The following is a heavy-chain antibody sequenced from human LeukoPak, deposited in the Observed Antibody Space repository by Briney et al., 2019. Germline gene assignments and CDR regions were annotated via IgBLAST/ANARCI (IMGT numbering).Heavy chain of an antibody. J-gene: IGHJ4*02. CDR2: INPRDGET. Sequence: ASVKVSCKASGYNFVGYYIHWVRQAPGQGLEWMGRINPRDGETNFAQKFQGRVTMTRDTSISTAYMELSRLRSDDTAVYYCARDSGERGSGSYLIAYWGQGTLVTVSS. D-gene: IGHD3-10*01. CDR1: GYNFVGYY. CDR3: ARDSGERGSGSYLIAY. V-gene: IGHV1-2*06.